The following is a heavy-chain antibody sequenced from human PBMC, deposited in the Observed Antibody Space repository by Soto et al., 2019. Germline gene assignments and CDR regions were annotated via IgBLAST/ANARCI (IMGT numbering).Heavy chain of an antibody. Sequence: GGSLRLSCAASGFTFSSYAMSWVRQAPGKGLEWVSAISGSGGSTYYADSVKGRFTISRDNSKNTLYLQMNSLRAEDTAVYYCAKDGPSYYDFWSGPYYFDYWGQGTLVTVSS. CDR1: GFTFSSYA. J-gene: IGHJ4*02. D-gene: IGHD3-3*01. CDR3: AKDGPSYYDFWSGPYYFDY. V-gene: IGHV3-23*01. CDR2: ISGSGGST.